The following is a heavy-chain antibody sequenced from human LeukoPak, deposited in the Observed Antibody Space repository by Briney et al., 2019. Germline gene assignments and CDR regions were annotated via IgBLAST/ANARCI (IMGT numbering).Heavy chain of an antibody. V-gene: IGHV7-4-1*02. CDR1: GYTFTSYD. D-gene: IGHD6-19*01. CDR2: INTNTGNP. CDR3: ARDFTTYSSGSLRSYFDY. Sequence: ASVKVSCKASGYTFTSYDINWVRQATGQGLEWMGWINTNTGNPTYAQGFTGRSVFSLDTSVSTAYLQISSLKAEDTAVYYCARDFTTYSSGSLRSYFDYWGQGTLVTVSS. J-gene: IGHJ4*02.